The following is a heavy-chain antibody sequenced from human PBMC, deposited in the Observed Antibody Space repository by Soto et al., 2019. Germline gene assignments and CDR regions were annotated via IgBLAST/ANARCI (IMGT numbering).Heavy chain of an antibody. J-gene: IGHJ6*02. Sequence: EVQLVESGGGLVQPGGSLRLSCAASGFTFSSYEMNWVRQAPGKGLEWVSYISSSGSTIYYADSVKGRFTISRDNAKNSLYLQMNSLTAEDTAVYYCASSAQYYYYYGMDVWGQGTTVTVSS. CDR3: ASSAQYYYYYGMDV. V-gene: IGHV3-48*03. CDR2: ISSSGSTI. CDR1: GFTFSSYE.